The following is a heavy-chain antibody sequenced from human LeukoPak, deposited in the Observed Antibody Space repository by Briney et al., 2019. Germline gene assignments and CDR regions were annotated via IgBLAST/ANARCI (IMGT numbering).Heavy chain of an antibody. V-gene: IGHV3-33*01. J-gene: IGHJ6*02. CDR3: ARDLISDTAMVLYYYYGMDV. CDR1: GFTFSSYG. D-gene: IGHD5-18*01. CDR2: IWYDGSNK. Sequence: PGRSLRLSCAASGFTFSSYGMHWVRQAPGKGLEWVAVIWYDGSNKYYADSVKGRFTISRDNSKNTLYLQMNSLRAEDTAVYYCARDLISDTAMVLYYYYGMDVWGQGTTVTVSS.